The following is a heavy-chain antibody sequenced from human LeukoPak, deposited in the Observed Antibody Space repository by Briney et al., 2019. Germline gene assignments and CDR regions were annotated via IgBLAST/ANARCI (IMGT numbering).Heavy chain of an antibody. D-gene: IGHD1-26*01. CDR2: ISGSGGST. V-gene: IGHV3-23*01. CDR1: GFTSSSYA. Sequence: GGSLRLSCAASGFTSSSYAMSWVRQAPGKGLEWVSDISGSGGSTYYADSVKGRFTISRDNSKNSLYLQLNSLRAEDTTVYYCANDHIGIEGATTFPPDYWGQGTLVTVSS. J-gene: IGHJ4*02. CDR3: ANDHIGIEGATTFPPDY.